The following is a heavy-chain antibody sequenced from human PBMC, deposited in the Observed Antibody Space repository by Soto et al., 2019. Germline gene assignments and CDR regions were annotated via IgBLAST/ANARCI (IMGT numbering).Heavy chain of an antibody. Sequence: HPGGSLRLSCAASGFTFSSYSMNWVRQAPGKGLEWVSYISSSSSTIYYADSVKGRFTISRDNAKNSLYLQMNSLRADDTAVYYCARGDYYDNTGPFSDAFDVWGQGTMVTVSS. V-gene: IGHV3-48*01. CDR1: GFTFSSYS. CDR2: ISSSSSTI. J-gene: IGHJ3*01. D-gene: IGHD3-22*01. CDR3: ARGDYYDNTGPFSDAFDV.